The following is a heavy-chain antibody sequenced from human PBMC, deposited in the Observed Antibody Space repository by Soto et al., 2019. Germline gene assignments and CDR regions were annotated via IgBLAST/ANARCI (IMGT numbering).Heavy chain of an antibody. CDR3: AREGCTNGVCYGYYYYYGMDV. V-gene: IGHV1-46*01. CDR2: INPSGGST. Sequence: GASVKVSCKASGYTFTSYYMHWVRQAPGQGLEWMGIINPSGGSTSYAQKFQGRVTMTRDTSTSTVYMELSSLRSEDTAVYYCAREGCTNGVCYGYYYYYGMDVWGQGTTVTVSS. D-gene: IGHD2-8*01. CDR1: GYTFTSYY. J-gene: IGHJ6*02.